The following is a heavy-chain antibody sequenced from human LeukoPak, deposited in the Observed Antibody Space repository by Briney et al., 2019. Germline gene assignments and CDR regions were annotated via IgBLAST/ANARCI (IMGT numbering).Heavy chain of an antibody. CDR3: ARLDSYYFDY. CDR2: IYYCGST. Sequence: SETLSLTCTVSGGSISSYYWSWIRQPPGKGLEWIGYIYYCGSTNYNPSLKSRVTISVDTSKNQFSLKLSSVTAADTAVYYCARLDSYYFDYWGQGTLVTVSS. J-gene: IGHJ4*02. V-gene: IGHV4-59*08. CDR1: GGSISSYY. D-gene: IGHD2-2*03.